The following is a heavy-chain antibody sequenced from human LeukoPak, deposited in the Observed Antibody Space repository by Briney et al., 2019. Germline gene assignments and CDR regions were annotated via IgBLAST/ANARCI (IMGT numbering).Heavy chain of an antibody. CDR2: ISYDGSNK. CDR1: GFTFSSYG. D-gene: IGHD4-17*01. V-gene: IGHV3-30*18. Sequence: PGGSLRLSCAASGFTFSSYGMDWVSQAPGKGLEWVAFISYDGSNKYYADSVKGRFTISRDNSKNTLYLQMNSLRAEDTAVYYCAKIVYGDYPYYYGMDVWGQGTTVTVSS. J-gene: IGHJ6*02. CDR3: AKIVYGDYPYYYGMDV.